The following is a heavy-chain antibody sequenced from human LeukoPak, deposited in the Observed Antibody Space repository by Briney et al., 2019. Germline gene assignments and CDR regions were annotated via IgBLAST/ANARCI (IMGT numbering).Heavy chain of an antibody. CDR3: ARAKWGRVPAAVDY. V-gene: IGHV4-61*08. Sequence: SQTLSLTCTVSGGSISSGGYYWSWIRQPPGKGLEWIGYIYYSGSTNYNPSLKSRVTISVDTSKNQFSLKLSSVTAADTAVYYCARAKWGRVPAAVDYWGQGTLVTVSS. D-gene: IGHD2-2*01. CDR1: GGSISSGGYY. CDR2: IYYSGST. J-gene: IGHJ4*02.